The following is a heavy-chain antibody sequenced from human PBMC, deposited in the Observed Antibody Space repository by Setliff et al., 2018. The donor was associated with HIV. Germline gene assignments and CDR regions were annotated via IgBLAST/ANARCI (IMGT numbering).Heavy chain of an antibody. J-gene: IGHJ3*02. V-gene: IGHV1-2*04. CDR1: GYTFTGCY. D-gene: IGHD5-12*01. Sequence: ASVKVSCKASGYTFTGCYMHWVRQAPGQGLEWMGWINPNSGGTNYAQKFQGWVTMTRDTSISTAYMELSRLRSDDTAVYYCARGRATISSPELDAFDIWGQGTMVTVS. CDR2: INPNSGGT. CDR3: ARGRATISSPELDAFDI.